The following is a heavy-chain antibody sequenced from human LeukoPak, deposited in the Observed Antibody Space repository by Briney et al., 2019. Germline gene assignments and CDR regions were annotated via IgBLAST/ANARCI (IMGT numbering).Heavy chain of an antibody. Sequence: GGSLRLSCAASGFSFSGSAIHWVRQASGKGLEWVGHIRRKGNDYATAYTASVKGRFTISRDDSKNTAFLQMDSRKTEDTAVYFCARLGGSPPYFDYWGQGTLVTVSS. CDR2: IRRKGNDYAT. CDR1: GFSFSGSA. V-gene: IGHV3-73*01. CDR3: ARLGGSPPYFDY. D-gene: IGHD3-16*01. J-gene: IGHJ4*02.